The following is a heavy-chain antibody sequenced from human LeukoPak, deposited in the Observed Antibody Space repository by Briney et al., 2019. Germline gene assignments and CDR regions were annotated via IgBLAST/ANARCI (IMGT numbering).Heavy chain of an antibody. CDR3: ARIGHEDYYFDY. V-gene: IGHV4-59*01. CDR1: RVPISSYY. J-gene: IGHJ4*02. CDR2: IYYSGST. Sequence: PSETLPLTCTVSRVPISSYYLNWIRQPPGKGLERIGYIYYSGSTNYNPSLKSRVTISVDTSKNQFSLKVSSVTAADTAVYYCARIGHEDYYFDYWGQGTLVTVSS.